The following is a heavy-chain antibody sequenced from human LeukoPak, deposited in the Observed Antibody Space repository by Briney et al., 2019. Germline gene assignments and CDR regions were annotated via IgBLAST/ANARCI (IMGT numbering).Heavy chain of an antibody. V-gene: IGHV3-23*01. Sequence: HPGGSLRLSCAASGFTFSSYGMSWVRQAPGKGLEWVSAISGSGGTTHYADSVKGRFTISRDNSKNTLHLQMNSLRAEDTAAYYCAKFAQRYCSGGSCHPFDYWGQGTLVTVSS. CDR3: AKFAQRYCSGGSCHPFDY. CDR1: GFTFSSYG. CDR2: ISGSGGTT. J-gene: IGHJ4*02. D-gene: IGHD2-15*01.